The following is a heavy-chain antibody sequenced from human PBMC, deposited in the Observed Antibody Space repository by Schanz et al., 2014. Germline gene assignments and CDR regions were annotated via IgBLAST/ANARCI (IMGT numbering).Heavy chain of an antibody. CDR1: GFSFGTYA. V-gene: IGHV3-23*01. CDR3: AKDAPYPFDL. CDR2: ISGSGGST. Sequence: EVHLLESGGGLVQPGGSLRLSCAASGFSFGTYAMSWVRQAPGKGLLWVSSISGSGGSTYYADSVKGRFTISRDNSKNTLYLQMNTLRAEDTAIYYCAKDAPYPFDLWGRGTLITVSS. J-gene: IGHJ2*01.